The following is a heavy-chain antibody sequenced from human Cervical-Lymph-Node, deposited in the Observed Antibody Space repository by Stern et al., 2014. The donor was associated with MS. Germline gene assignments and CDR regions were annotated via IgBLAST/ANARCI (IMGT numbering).Heavy chain of an antibody. CDR3: ARGARYSDSSGYYFYFDY. CDR2: IYYTGSA. D-gene: IGHD3-22*01. J-gene: IGHJ4*02. V-gene: IGHV4-31*03. CDR1: GGSINSGGYY. Sequence: QLQLQESGPGLVKPSQTLPLTCTVSGGSINSGGYYWSWIRQYPGKGLEGIGYIYYTGSAYYDPSLKSRLSMSIDTSKNQFSLNLNSVTAADTAVYYCARGARYSDSSGYYFYFDYWGQGTLVTVSS.